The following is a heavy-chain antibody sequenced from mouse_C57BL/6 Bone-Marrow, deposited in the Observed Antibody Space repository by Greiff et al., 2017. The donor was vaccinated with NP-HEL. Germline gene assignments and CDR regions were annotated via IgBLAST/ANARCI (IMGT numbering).Heavy chain of an antibody. CDR3: SQTAQAVY. CDR2: IYPRSGNT. CDR1: GYTFTSYG. V-gene: IGHV1-81*01. J-gene: IGHJ2*01. Sequence: QVQLQPSVAALSRPGASVTLSCKASGYTFTSYGISWVKQRTGQGLEWIGEIYPRSGNTYYNEKFKGKATLTADKSSSTAYMELRSLTSEDSAVYFCSQTAQAVYWGQGTTLTVSS. D-gene: IGHD3-2*02.